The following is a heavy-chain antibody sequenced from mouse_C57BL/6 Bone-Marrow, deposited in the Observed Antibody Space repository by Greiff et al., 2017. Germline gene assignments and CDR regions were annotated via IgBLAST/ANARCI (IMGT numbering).Heavy chain of an antibody. CDR2: ISSGSSTI. CDR3: AVDYYGSSDWYCDV. D-gene: IGHD1-1*01. Sequence: EVKLMESGGGLVKPGGSLKLSCAASGFTFSDYGMHWVRQAPEKGLEWVAYISSGSSTIYYADTVKGRFTISRDHAKNTLFLQMTSLRSEDTAMYYCAVDYYGSSDWYCDVWGTGTTVTVSS. J-gene: IGHJ1*03. V-gene: IGHV5-17*01. CDR1: GFTFSDYG.